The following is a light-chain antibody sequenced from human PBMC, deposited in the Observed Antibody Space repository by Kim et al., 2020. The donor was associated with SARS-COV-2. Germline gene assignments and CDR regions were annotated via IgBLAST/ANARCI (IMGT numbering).Light chain of an antibody. CDR1: QGIINY. V-gene: IGKV1-27*01. CDR2: AAS. J-gene: IGKJ4*01. CDR3: QKYNSAPLT. Sequence: ASVGYRVTITCRASQGIINYLAWYQQKPGKVPKLLIYAASTLQSGVPSRFSGSGSGTDFTLTISSLQPEDVATYYCQKYNSAPLTFGGWTKVDIK.